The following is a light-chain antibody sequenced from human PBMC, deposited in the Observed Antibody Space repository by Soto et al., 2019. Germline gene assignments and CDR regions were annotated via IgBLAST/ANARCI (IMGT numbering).Light chain of an antibody. Sequence: EIVMTQSSATLSVSLGERATLSCRASQSVSNNLAWYQQKPGQTPRLLIYGASTRATGVPARFSGSGSGAEVTLTISSLQSEDFAVYYCQQYNNWPLTFGGGTKVEIK. CDR3: QQYNNWPLT. J-gene: IGKJ4*01. CDR2: GAS. V-gene: IGKV3-15*01. CDR1: QSVSNN.